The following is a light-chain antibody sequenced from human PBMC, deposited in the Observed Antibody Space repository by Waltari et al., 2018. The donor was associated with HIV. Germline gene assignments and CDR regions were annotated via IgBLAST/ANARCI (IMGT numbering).Light chain of an antibody. CDR1: QSVSRN. CDR2: GAS. V-gene: IGKV3-15*01. CDR3: QQYNIWPPLT. Sequence: DIVIMQSPATLSVSPGARATLPCRASQSVSRNLRWYQQKPGQPPRLLIYGASTRATGIPARFSATGSGTEFTLTISSLQSEDFAVYYCQQYNIWPPLTFGGGTKVEMK. J-gene: IGKJ4*01.